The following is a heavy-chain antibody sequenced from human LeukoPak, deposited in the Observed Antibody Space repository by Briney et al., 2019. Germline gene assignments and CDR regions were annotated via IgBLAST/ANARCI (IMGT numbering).Heavy chain of an antibody. CDR3: ARVRGRIAAAGYNWFDP. D-gene: IGHD6-13*01. CDR1: GYSISSGYY. CDR2: INHSGST. Sequence: SETLSLTCTVSGYSISSGYYWSWIRQPPGKGLEWIGEINHSGSTNYNPSLKSRVTISVDTSKNQFSLKLSSVTAADTAVYYCARVRGRIAAAGYNWFDPWGQGTLVTVSS. V-gene: IGHV4-38-2*02. J-gene: IGHJ5*02.